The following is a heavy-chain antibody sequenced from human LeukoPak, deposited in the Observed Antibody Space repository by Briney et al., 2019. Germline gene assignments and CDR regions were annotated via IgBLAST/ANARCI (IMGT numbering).Heavy chain of an antibody. J-gene: IGHJ4*02. Sequence: SETLSLTCTVSGGSISSYYWSWIRQPPGKGLEWIGYIYYSGSTNYNPSLKSRVTITVDTSKNQFSLKLSSVTAADTAVYYCARAEGYCSGDSCYNNFDYWGQGTLVTVSS. D-gene: IGHD2-15*01. CDR3: ARAEGYCSGDSCYNNFDY. V-gene: IGHV4-59*01. CDR1: GGSISSYY. CDR2: IYYSGST.